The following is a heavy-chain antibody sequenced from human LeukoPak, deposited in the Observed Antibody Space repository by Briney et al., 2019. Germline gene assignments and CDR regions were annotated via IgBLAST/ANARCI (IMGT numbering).Heavy chain of an antibody. CDR3: ARIYGGGWLDY. CDR1: GFTFSNYG. D-gene: IGHD6-19*01. Sequence: GGSLRLSCAASGFTFSNYGFHWVRQAPGKGLEWVAAMWSDGINKYYSDSVKGRFTVSRDNSQNTLYLQMNSLRVEDTAVYYCARIYGGGWLDYWGQGTLVTVSS. J-gene: IGHJ4*02. CDR2: MWSDGINK. V-gene: IGHV3-33*01.